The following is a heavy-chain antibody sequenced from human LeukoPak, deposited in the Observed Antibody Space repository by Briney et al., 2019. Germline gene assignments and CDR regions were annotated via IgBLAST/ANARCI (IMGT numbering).Heavy chain of an antibody. CDR1: GGPISSYY. CDR2: IYYSGST. V-gene: IGHV4-59*01. CDR3: ARGAYGDYSLDY. D-gene: IGHD4-17*01. J-gene: IGHJ4*02. Sequence: SETLSLTCTVSGGPISSYYWSWIRQPPGKGLEWIGYIYYSGSTNYNPSLKSRVTISVDPSKNQFSLKLSSVTAADTAVYYCARGAYGDYSLDYWGQGTLVTVSS.